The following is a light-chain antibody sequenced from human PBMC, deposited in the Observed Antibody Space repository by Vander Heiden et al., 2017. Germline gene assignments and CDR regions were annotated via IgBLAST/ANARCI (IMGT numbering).Light chain of an antibody. Sequence: QSALTQPRPVSGSPGQSVTISCTGTSRDVGGYNYVPWYQQHPGKAPKPRINDVDKPPTGVPDRFAGYKSGNTTSLTIFGVQAEDEADYYYCSYAGTYSWVFGGGTKLTVL. CDR1: SRDVGGYNY. J-gene: IGLJ3*02. V-gene: IGLV2-11*01. CDR3: CSYAGTYSWV. CDR2: DVD.